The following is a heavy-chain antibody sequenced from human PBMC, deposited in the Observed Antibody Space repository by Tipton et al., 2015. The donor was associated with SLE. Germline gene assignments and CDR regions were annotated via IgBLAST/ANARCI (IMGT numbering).Heavy chain of an antibody. CDR3: AGLGYCSGGSCYSRLWYYGMDV. D-gene: IGHD2-15*01. CDR2: IIPIFGTA. Sequence: QVQLVQSGAEVKKPGSSVKVSCKASGGTFSSYAISWVRQAPGQGLEWMGGIIPIFGTANYSQKFQGRVTITADESTSTAYMELSSLRSEDPAVYYCAGLGYCSGGSCYSRLWYYGMDVWGQGTTVTVPS. V-gene: IGHV1-69*01. CDR1: GGTFSSYA. J-gene: IGHJ6*02.